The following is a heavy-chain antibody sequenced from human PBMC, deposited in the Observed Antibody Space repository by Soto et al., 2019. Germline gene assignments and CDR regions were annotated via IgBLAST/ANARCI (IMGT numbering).Heavy chain of an antibody. V-gene: IGHV1-46*01. CDR3: ARDGGYDVLTGHYILLYYLDN. CDR1: GYTFTTYS. CDR2: INPSGGRT. J-gene: IGHJ4*01. Sequence: ASVNVSCKASGYTFTTYSMHWVRQTPGHGLEWMGVINPSGGRTSYAQKFQGRVTMTRDTSTSTVHMELSNLRSEDTAVYFCARDGGYDVLTGHYILLYYLDNWG. D-gene: IGHD3-9*01.